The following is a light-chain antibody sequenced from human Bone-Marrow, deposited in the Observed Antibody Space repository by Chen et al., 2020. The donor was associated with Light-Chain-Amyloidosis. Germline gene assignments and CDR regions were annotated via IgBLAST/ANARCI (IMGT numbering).Light chain of an antibody. J-gene: IGLJ2*01. CDR1: DLPTKY. CDR3: QSADSSGTYEVI. CDR2: RDT. Sequence: SYELTQPLSVSVSPGQTARTICSGDDLPTKYAYWYQQKPGQAPVLVIHRDTERPSGISERFSGSSSGTTATLTISGVQAEDEADYHCQSADSSGTYEVIFGGGTKLTVL. V-gene: IGLV3-25*03.